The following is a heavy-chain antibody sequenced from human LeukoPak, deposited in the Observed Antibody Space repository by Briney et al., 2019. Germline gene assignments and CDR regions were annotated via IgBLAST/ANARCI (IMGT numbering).Heavy chain of an antibody. CDR2: ISWNSGTI. CDR1: GFNFDDYA. D-gene: IGHD5-24*01. J-gene: IGHJ1*01. CDR3: AKDRDAYNFRYFQQ. V-gene: IGHV3-9*01. Sequence: AGGSLRLSCAASGFNFDDYAMHWVRQAPGKGLEWVSGISWNSGTIGFADSVKGRFTISRDNAKNSLYLQMNSLRPEDTALYYCAKDRDAYNFRYFQQWGQGTLVTVSS.